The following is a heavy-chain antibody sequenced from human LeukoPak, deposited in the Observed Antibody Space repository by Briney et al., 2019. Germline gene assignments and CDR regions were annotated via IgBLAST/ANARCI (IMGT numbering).Heavy chain of an antibody. Sequence: PGGSLRLSCAASGFTFSSSWMHWVRHSPGKGLVWVSRINGDGTSTAYADSVKGRFTISRDNAKNTLYLQMNSLRAEDTAVYYCARVGSTWGFDPWGQGTLVTVSS. CDR3: ARVGSTWGFDP. J-gene: IGHJ5*02. CDR2: INGDGTST. D-gene: IGHD2-2*01. V-gene: IGHV3-74*01. CDR1: GFTFSSSW.